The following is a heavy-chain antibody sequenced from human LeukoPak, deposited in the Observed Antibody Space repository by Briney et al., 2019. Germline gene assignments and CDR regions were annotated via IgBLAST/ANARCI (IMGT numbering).Heavy chain of an antibody. CDR1: GFTFDDYG. Sequence: GGSLRLSCAASGFTFDDYGMSWVRQAPGKGLEWVSGINWNGGSTGYADSVKGRFTISRDNAKNSLYLQMNSLRAEDTAFYYCARECGGDCYLDGWYVDLWGRGTLVTVSS. J-gene: IGHJ2*01. D-gene: IGHD2-21*02. V-gene: IGHV3-20*04. CDR2: INWNGGST. CDR3: ARECGGDCYLDGWYVDL.